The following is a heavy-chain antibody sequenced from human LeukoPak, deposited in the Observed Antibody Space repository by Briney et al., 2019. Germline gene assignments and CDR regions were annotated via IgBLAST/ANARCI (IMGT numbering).Heavy chain of an antibody. V-gene: IGHV3-30*18. D-gene: IGHD2-15*01. J-gene: IGHJ4*02. CDR2: MSHDGSNK. Sequence: GGSLRLSCAASGFTVSWYGMHWVRQAPGKGLEWVAVMSHDGSNKYYADSLKGRFTISRDNSKNTLYLQMNSLRAEDTAVYYCAKESGVYCSGSSCYLDHWGQGTLVTVSS. CDR3: AKESGVYCSGSSCYLDH. CDR1: GFTVSWYG.